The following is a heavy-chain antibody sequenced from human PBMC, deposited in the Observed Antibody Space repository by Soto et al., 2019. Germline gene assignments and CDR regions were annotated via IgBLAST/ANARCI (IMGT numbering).Heavy chain of an antibody. CDR1: GYSFSNYW. V-gene: IGHV5-10-1*01. Sequence: PGESLKISCKGSGYSFSNYWISWVRQMPGKGLEWMGRIDPSDSWTHYSPSFQGHVTISADKSISTVYLQWSSLKASDTAMYYCAGLGGVGAVNWLGPWGQGTLVTVSS. CDR3: AGLGGVGAVNWLGP. CDR2: IDPSDSWT. D-gene: IGHD1-26*01. J-gene: IGHJ5*02.